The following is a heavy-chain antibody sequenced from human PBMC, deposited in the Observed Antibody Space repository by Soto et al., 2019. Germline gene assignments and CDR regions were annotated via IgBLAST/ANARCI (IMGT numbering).Heavy chain of an antibody. V-gene: IGHV1-8*01. CDR3: ARGNPFNYAGFDV. D-gene: IGHD3-16*01. CDR2: MNAKSGDT. Sequence: CKASGYTFSDFDINWLRQASGQGPEWMGWMNAKSGDTFFAQRFQGKFNMTWDTSLSTAYMEVGSLTSDDTAIYFCARGNPFNYAGFDVWGQGTTVTVSS. CDR1: GYTFSDFD. J-gene: IGHJ6*02.